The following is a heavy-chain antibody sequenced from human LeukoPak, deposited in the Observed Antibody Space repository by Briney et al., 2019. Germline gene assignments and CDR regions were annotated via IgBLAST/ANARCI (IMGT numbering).Heavy chain of an antibody. Sequence: GGSLRLSCAASGFIFSTYWMRWARQTPGKGLEWVANINGDGSEINYVDSVKGRFTISRDNAKNSLSLQMNSLTADDTGVYYCAREGLPYSGDHWGQGTLVTVSS. CDR3: AREGLPYSGDH. V-gene: IGHV3-7*01. D-gene: IGHD4-11*01. CDR2: INGDGSEI. J-gene: IGHJ4*02. CDR1: GFIFSTYW.